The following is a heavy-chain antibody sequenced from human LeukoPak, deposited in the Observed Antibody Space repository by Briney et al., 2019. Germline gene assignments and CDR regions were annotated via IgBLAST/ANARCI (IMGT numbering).Heavy chain of an antibody. Sequence: GGSLRLSCAASGFTFSSYWMSWVRQAPGKGLEWVANIKYDGSDKYYVDSVKGRFTISRDNTKKSLYLQMNSLRAEDTAVYYSATSRSLDYWGQGTLVTVSS. CDR2: IKYDGSDK. CDR1: GFTFSSYW. CDR3: ATSRSLDY. J-gene: IGHJ4*02. V-gene: IGHV3-7*01.